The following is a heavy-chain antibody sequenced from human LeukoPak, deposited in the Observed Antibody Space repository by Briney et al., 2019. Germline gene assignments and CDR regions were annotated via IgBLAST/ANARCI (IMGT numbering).Heavy chain of an antibody. V-gene: IGHV3-23*01. CDR1: GFTFSSYA. CDR3: ARRATDSRGSDY. J-gene: IGHJ4*02. D-gene: IGHD3-16*01. CDR2: IDISGGRT. Sequence: GGSLRLSCAASGFTFSSYAMHWVRQAPGKGLEWVSSIDISGGRTDYADSVKGRFTISRDNSKNTLYLQMTSLRVEDTAVYYCARRATDSRGSDYWGQGTLVTVSS.